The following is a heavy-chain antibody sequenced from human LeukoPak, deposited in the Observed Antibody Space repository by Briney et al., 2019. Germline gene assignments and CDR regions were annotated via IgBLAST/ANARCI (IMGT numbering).Heavy chain of an antibody. D-gene: IGHD3-10*01. CDR1: GGSVSSGNYY. V-gene: IGHV4-61*02. Sequence: KPSQTLSLTCTVSGGSVSSGNYYWSWIRQLAGKGPEWIGRIYTSGSTNYNPSLKSRVTISLDTSKKQFSLKVSSVTAADTAVYYCAREKQVLSLWGSRASPAPADWHAFDIWGQGTMVTVSS. CDR3: AREKQVLSLWGSRASPAPADWHAFDI. CDR2: IYTSGST. J-gene: IGHJ3*02.